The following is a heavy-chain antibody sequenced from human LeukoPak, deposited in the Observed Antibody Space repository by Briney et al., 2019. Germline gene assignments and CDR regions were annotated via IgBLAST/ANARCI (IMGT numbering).Heavy chain of an antibody. V-gene: IGHV4-4*07. CDR2: IYSSGST. D-gene: IGHD4/OR15-4a*01. J-gene: IGHJ6*02. CDR3: AREDPRTKVPEGMDV. CDR1: GGSINSYY. Sequence: SETLSLTCTVSGGSINSYYWSWIRQPAGKGLEWIGRIYSSGSTNYNPSLKSRVTISVDTSKNQFSLKLNSVTAADTAVYYCAREDPRTKVPEGMDVWGQGTTVTVSS.